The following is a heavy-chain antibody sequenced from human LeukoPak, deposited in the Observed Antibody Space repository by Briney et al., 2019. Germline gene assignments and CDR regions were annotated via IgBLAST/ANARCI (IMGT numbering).Heavy chain of an antibody. J-gene: IGHJ6*04. V-gene: IGHV3-23*01. CDR2: ISGSGGST. D-gene: IGHD3-10*02. CDR1: GFTFSSYA. CDR3: AELGITMIGGV. Sequence: GGSLRLSCAGSGFTFSSYAMNWVRQAPGKGLEWVSGISGSGGSTYYADSVKGRFTISRDNSKNTMYLQMNSLRAEDTAVYYCAELGITMIGGVWGKGTTVTISS.